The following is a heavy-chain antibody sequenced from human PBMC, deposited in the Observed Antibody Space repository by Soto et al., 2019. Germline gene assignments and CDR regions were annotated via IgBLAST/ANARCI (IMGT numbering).Heavy chain of an antibody. CDR2: INHSGST. D-gene: IGHD5-12*01. CDR1: GGSFSGYY. V-gene: IGHV4-34*01. J-gene: IGHJ6*02. Sequence: SETLSLTCAVYGGSFSGYYWSWIRQPPGKGLEWIGEINHSGSTNYNPSLKSRVTISVDTSKNQFSLKLSSVTAADTAVYYCARGLSRVATISRYYYYGMDVWGQGTTVTVSS. CDR3: ARGLSRVATISRYYYYGMDV.